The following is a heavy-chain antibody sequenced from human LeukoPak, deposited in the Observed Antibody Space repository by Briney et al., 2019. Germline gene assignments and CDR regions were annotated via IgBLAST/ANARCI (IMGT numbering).Heavy chain of an antibody. D-gene: IGHD5-24*01. CDR3: ARRDQAIDY. Sequence: SETLSLTCTVSDGSVSSVGYYWGWIRQPPGKGLEWIGSIYYSGTTYYNPSLASRVTIFVDTSKDQFSLRLSSVTAADTAVYYCARRDQAIDYWGQGTLVTVSS. V-gene: IGHV4-39*01. J-gene: IGHJ4*02. CDR1: DGSVSSVGYY. CDR2: IYYSGTT.